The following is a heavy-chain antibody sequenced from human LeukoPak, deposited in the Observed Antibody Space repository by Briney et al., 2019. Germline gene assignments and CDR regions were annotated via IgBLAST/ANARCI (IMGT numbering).Heavy chain of an antibody. V-gene: IGHV4-59*01. CDR3: ARFGYDSSGTQAKRARWFDP. CDR2: IYHSGST. D-gene: IGHD3-22*01. CDR1: GGSISSYY. Sequence: SETLSLTCTVSGGSISSYYWSWIRQPPGKGLEWIGYIYHSGSTNYNPSLKSRVTMSVDTSKNQFSLKLSSVTAADTAVYYCARFGYDSSGTQAKRARWFDPWGQGTLVTVSS. J-gene: IGHJ5*02.